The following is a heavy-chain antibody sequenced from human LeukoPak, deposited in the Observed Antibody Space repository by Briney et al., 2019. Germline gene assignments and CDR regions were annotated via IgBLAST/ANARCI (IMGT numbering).Heavy chain of an antibody. CDR3: TTDIVVVTAH. J-gene: IGHJ4*02. V-gene: IGHV3-15*01. Sequence: GGSLRLSCAASGFTFSSYWMSWVRQAPGKGLEWVGRIKSKTDGGTTDYAAPVKGSFTISRDDSKNTLYLHMNSLKTEDTAVYYCTTDIVVVTAHWGQGTLVTVSS. D-gene: IGHD2-21*02. CDR1: GFTFSSYW. CDR2: IKSKTDGGTT.